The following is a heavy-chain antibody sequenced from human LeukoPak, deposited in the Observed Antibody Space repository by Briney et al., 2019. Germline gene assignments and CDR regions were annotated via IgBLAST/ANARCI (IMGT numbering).Heavy chain of an antibody. CDR1: GFTFSSYA. Sequence: GGSLRLSCAASGFTFSSYAMSWVRQAPGKGLEWVLVISDSGGNTYYADSVKGRFTISRDNAKNTLYLQMNSLRAEDTAVYYCATAGNYRFDYWGQGTLVTVSS. CDR2: ISDSGGNT. J-gene: IGHJ4*02. CDR3: ATAGNYRFDY. D-gene: IGHD1-7*01. V-gene: IGHV3-23*01.